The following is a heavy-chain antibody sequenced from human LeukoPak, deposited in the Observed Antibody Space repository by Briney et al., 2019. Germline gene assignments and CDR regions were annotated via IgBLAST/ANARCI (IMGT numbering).Heavy chain of an antibody. Sequence: GGSLRLPCAASGFTFTSYNMNWDRQAPGKALEWVSSITSDSRYMYYGDSVKGRFTISRDNAKNSLFLQMDSLRAEDTAVYYCARENYYDSGSYSYWYFDLWGRGTLVTVSS. J-gene: IGHJ2*01. CDR3: ARENYYDSGSYSYWYFDL. CDR2: ITSDSRYM. D-gene: IGHD3-10*01. CDR1: GFTFTSYN. V-gene: IGHV3-21*01.